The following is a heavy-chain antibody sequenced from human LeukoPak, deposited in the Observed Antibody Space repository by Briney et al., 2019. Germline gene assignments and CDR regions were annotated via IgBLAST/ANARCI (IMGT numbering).Heavy chain of an antibody. CDR3: ARHRSGWLQSSFDY. D-gene: IGHD5-24*01. Sequence: SETLSLTCSVSGGSISSSSSYWGWIRQPPGKGLEWIGSIYYSGSSFDNPALKSRVTISVDTSKNQFSLKLSSVTAADTAVYYCARHRSGWLQSSFDYWGQGTLVTVSS. CDR1: GGSISSSSSY. CDR2: IYYSGSS. J-gene: IGHJ4*02. V-gene: IGHV4-39*01.